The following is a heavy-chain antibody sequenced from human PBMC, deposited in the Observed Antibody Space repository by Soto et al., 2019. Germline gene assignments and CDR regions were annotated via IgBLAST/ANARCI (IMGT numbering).Heavy chain of an antibody. CDR3: ARKLVANVYYYYGMDV. CDR2: IILIFGTA. D-gene: IGHD2-2*01. CDR1: GGTFSSYA. V-gene: IGHV1-69*13. J-gene: IGHJ6*02. Sequence: ASVKVSCKASGGTFSSYAISWVRQAPGQGLEWMGGIILIFGTANYAQKFQGRVTITADESTSTAYMELSSLRSEDTAVYYCARKLVANVYYYYGMDVWGQGTTVTVSS.